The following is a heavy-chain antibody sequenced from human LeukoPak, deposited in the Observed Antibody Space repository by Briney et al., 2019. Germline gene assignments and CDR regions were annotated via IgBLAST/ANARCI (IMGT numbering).Heavy chain of an antibody. V-gene: IGHV3-53*01. Sequence: GGSLRLSCAASGFSVSKNYMNWVRQAPGKGLEWVSVIYSGGSTYHADSVKGRFTISRDNAKNSLYLQMNSLRAEDTAVYYCARDRDADFWSGYKDDAFDYWGQGTLVTVSS. CDR2: IYSGGST. J-gene: IGHJ4*02. D-gene: IGHD3-3*01. CDR1: GFSVSKNY. CDR3: ARDRDADFWSGYKDDAFDY.